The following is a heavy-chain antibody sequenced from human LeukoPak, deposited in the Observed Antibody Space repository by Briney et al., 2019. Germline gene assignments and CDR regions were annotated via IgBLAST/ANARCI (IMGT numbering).Heavy chain of an antibody. J-gene: IGHJ6*02. CDR1: GYTFTGYY. CDR3: ARDRLWFGELFYYYYGMDV. CDR2: INPNSGGT. D-gene: IGHD3-10*01. Sequence: ASVKVSCKASGYTFTGYYMHWVRQAPGQGLEWMGWINPNSGGTNYAQKFQGRVTMTRDTSISTAYMELSRLRSDDTAVYHCARDRLWFGELFYYYYGMDVWGQGTTVTVSS. V-gene: IGHV1-2*02.